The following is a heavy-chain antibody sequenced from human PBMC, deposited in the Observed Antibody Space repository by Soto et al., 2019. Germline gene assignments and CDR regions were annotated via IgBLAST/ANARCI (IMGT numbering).Heavy chain of an antibody. Sequence: PGGSLRLSCAASGFTFSSYAMHWVRQAPGKGLEWVGRIKSKTDGGTPDYAAPVKGRFTISRDDSENTLYLEMKSLKSEDTAVYYCAVSQSGSSFGYFGHWGLGTLVTVSS. CDR1: GFTFSSYA. CDR2: IKSKTDGGTP. D-gene: IGHD1-26*01. J-gene: IGHJ4*02. CDR3: AVSQSGSSFGYFGH. V-gene: IGHV3-15*01.